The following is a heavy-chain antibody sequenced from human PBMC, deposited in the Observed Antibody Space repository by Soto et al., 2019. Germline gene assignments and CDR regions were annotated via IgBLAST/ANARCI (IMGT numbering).Heavy chain of an antibody. J-gene: IGHJ4*02. V-gene: IGHV3-23*01. CDR1: GFTFSNYA. CDR2: ISGSGGNT. CDR3: AKEMYSGSNVDY. D-gene: IGHD1-26*01. Sequence: PVGSLRLSCAASGFTFSNYAMNWVRQAPGKGLEWVSAISGSGGNTYYADSVKGRLTISRDNSKNTLYLQMNSLRAEDTAVYYCAKEMYSGSNVDYWGQGTLVTVSS.